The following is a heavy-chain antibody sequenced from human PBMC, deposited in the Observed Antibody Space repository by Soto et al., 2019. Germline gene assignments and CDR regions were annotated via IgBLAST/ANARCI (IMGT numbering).Heavy chain of an antibody. Sequence: EVQLVESGGGLVKPGGSLRLSCAASGFTFSSYSVNWVRQAPGKGLEWVSSIRSSSDYMYYADSVKGRFTISRDNAKSSLYLQMNSLRAEDTAVYYCARDLGDEGHYYYYMDVWGKGTTVTVSS. CDR3: ARDLGDEGHYYYYMDV. CDR1: GFTFSSYS. J-gene: IGHJ6*03. CDR2: IRSSSDYM. V-gene: IGHV3-21*01.